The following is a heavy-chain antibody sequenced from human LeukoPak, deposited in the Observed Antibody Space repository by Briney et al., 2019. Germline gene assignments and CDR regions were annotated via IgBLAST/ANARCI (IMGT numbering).Heavy chain of an antibody. J-gene: IGHJ4*02. CDR2: INPHSGDT. CDR3: ASISHVWSGYYTVHHDY. V-gene: IGHV1-2*02. Sequence: GASVKVSCKASGYTFIDYYMHWVRQAPGQGLEWMGWINPHSGDTNYARKFQGRVTMTRDTSISTAYMELSSLRSDDTAVYYCASISHVWSGYYTVHHDYWGQGTLATVSS. CDR1: GYTFIDYY. D-gene: IGHD3-3*02.